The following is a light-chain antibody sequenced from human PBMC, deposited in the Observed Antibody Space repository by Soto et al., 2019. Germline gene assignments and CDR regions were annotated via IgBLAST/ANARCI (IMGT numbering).Light chain of an antibody. CDR1: QSVSSSY. J-gene: IGKJ3*01. CDR2: GAS. Sequence: EIVLTQSPGTLSLSPGERATLSCRASQSVSSSYLAWYQQKPGQAPRLLIYGASSRATGIPDRFSGSGSGTDFTLTISRREPEDFAVYYCQQYGSSPLFTFGPGTKGDIK. V-gene: IGKV3-20*01. CDR3: QQYGSSPLFT.